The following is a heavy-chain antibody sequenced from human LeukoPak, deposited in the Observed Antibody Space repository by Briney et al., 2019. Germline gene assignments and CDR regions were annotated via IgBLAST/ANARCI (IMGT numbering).Heavy chain of an antibody. Sequence: GGSLRLSCAASGFTFSNAWMSWVRQAPGKGLEWVGRIKSKTDGGTTDYAAPVKGRFTISRDDSKNTLYLQMNSLKTEDTAVYYCTTGVSGWELRHCYYYMDVWGKGTTVTVSS. CDR2: IKSKTDGGTT. CDR3: TTGVSGWELRHCYYYMDV. V-gene: IGHV3-15*01. CDR1: GFTFSNAW. J-gene: IGHJ6*03. D-gene: IGHD1-26*01.